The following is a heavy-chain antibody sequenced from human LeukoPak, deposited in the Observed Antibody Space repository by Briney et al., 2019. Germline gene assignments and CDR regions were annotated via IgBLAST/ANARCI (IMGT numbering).Heavy chain of an antibody. CDR3: AKAGRYAWNYLPLDY. CDR1: GFTFSDYA. Sequence: GGSLRLSCAASGFTFSDYAMAWVRQAPGKGLAWVSAVSGGGGTTYYTGPVKGRSTISRDNSKNTLDLRMNSLRVEDTAIYYCAKAGRYAWNYLPLDYWGQGSLVTVSS. D-gene: IGHD1-7*01. V-gene: IGHV3-23*01. CDR2: VSGGGGTT. J-gene: IGHJ4*02.